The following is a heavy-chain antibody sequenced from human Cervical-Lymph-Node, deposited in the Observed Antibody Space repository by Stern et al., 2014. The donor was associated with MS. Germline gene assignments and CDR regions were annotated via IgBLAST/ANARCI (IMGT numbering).Heavy chain of an antibody. Sequence: QVQLVESGAEVKRPGSSVTVSCKASGGTFNSDAIGWVRQAPGQGLVWMGGIVPIFGTSTYAQKFQGRVKITADESTGTSYMELSGLRSEDTAFYYCAREIITETTLGWFDPWGQGTLVTVSS. CDR1: GGTFNSDA. J-gene: IGHJ5*02. V-gene: IGHV1-69*01. CDR3: AREIITETTLGWFDP. CDR2: IVPIFGTS. D-gene: IGHD1-7*01.